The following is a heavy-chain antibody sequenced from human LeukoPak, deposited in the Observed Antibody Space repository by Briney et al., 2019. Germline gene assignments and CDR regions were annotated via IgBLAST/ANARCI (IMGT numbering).Heavy chain of an antibody. V-gene: IGHV1-69*13. CDR3: APYYYESSDYYNWFDP. CDR2: IIPVFGTT. J-gene: IGHJ5*02. Sequence: ASVKVSCKASGGTFSSYAISWVRQAPGQGLEWMGGIIPVFGTTNYAQKFQGRDTITADESTSTAYMELSSLRFEDTAVYYCAPYYYESSDYYNWFDPWGQGTLATVSS. CDR1: GGTFSSYA. D-gene: IGHD3-22*01.